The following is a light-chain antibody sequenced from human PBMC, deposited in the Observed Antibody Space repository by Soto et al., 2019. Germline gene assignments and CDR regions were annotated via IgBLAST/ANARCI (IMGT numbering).Light chain of an antibody. V-gene: IGKV1-5*01. J-gene: IGKJ4*01. Sequence: DIQMTQSPSTLSASVGDRVTVTCRASQTISTWLAWYQQKPGKAPKLLIYDASSLESGVPSRFSGSGSGREFPLTISSLQPDDFATYYCQQYNSYSALTFGGGTKVEI. CDR3: QQYNSYSALT. CDR2: DAS. CDR1: QTISTW.